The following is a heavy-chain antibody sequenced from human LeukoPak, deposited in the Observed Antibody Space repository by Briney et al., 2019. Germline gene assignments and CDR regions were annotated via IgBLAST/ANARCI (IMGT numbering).Heavy chain of an antibody. Sequence: SETLSLTCIVSGGSISSSRDYWAWIRQPPGKGLEWIANIYYSGSTYYSPSLKSRVTISVDTSRNQFSLKLTSVTAADTAVYYCARDRSSYYYMDVWGKGTTVTVSS. CDR3: ARDRSSYYYMDV. V-gene: IGHV4-39*02. J-gene: IGHJ6*03. CDR2: IYYSGST. D-gene: IGHD2-15*01. CDR1: GGSISSSRDY.